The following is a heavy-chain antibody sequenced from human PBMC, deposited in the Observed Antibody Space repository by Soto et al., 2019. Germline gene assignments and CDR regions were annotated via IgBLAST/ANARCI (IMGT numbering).Heavy chain of an antibody. Sequence: QVQLVESGGGVVQPGRSLRLSCAASGFTFSSYAMHWVRQAPGKGLEWVAVISYDGSNKYYADSVKGRFTISRDNSKNTLYLQMNSLRAEDTAVYYCAREIEQLWLLNYGMDVWGQGTTVTVSS. CDR1: GFTFSSYA. V-gene: IGHV3-30-3*01. D-gene: IGHD5-18*01. CDR2: ISYDGSNK. J-gene: IGHJ6*02. CDR3: AREIEQLWLLNYGMDV.